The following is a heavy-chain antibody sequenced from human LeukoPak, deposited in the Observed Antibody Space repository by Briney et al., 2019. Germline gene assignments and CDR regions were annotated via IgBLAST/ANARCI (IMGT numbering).Heavy chain of an antibody. Sequence: GGSLTLSCAASGFTVSTNYMSWVRQPPGKGLEWVSVIYTDGSTHYADSVKGRFTISRDNSKNALYLQMNSLRAEDTAVYYCARDREVVPAMAQMDVWGKGTTVTVSS. CDR3: ARDREVVPAMAQMDV. D-gene: IGHD2-21*02. CDR1: GFTVSTNY. J-gene: IGHJ6*04. CDR2: IYTDGST. V-gene: IGHV3-53*01.